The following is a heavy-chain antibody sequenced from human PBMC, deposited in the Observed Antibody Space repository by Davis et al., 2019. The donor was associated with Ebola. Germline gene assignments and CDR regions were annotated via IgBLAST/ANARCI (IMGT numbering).Heavy chain of an antibody. Sequence: PSETLSLTCAVYGGSFSGYYWSWIRQPPGKGLEWIGEINHSGSTNYNPSLKSRVTISVDTSKNQFSLKLSSVTAADTAVYYCARKRGVSGSYYKAFNYGMDVWGQGTTVTVSS. CDR1: GGSFSGYY. D-gene: IGHD3-10*01. V-gene: IGHV4-34*01. J-gene: IGHJ6*02. CDR2: INHSGST. CDR3: ARKRGVSGSYYKAFNYGMDV.